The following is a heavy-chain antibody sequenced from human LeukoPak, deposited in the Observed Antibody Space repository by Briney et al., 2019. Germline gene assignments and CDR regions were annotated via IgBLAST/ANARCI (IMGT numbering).Heavy chain of an antibody. CDR3: ARVLAVAGDFDY. D-gene: IGHD6-19*01. CDR2: ISAYNGNT. V-gene: IGHV1-18*01. J-gene: IGHJ4*01. Sequence: ASVKVSCKASGYTFTSYAMNWVRQAPGQGLEWMGWISAYNGNTNYAQKLQGRVTMTTDTSTSTAYMELRSLSSDDTAVYYCARVLAVAGDFDYWGHGTLVTVSS. CDR1: GYTFTSYA.